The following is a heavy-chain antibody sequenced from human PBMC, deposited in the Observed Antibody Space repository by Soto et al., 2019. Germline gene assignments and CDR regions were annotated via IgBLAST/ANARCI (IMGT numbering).Heavy chain of an antibody. J-gene: IGHJ2*01. CDR2: VYYSGTT. Sequence: TLSLTCTVSGASINNNDYYWSWIRQTPGKGLEWIGYVYYSGTTDYIPSLKSRLSMSIDKSQNHFTLKLNSVTAADTATYFWSRISYFYCKWYFDLWGRGTLVTVSS. CDR3: SRISYFYCKWYFDL. V-gene: IGHV4-30-4*01. CDR1: GASINNNDYY. D-gene: IGHD3-10*01.